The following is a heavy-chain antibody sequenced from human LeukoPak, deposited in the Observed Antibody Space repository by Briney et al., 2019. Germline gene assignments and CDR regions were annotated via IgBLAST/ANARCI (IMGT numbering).Heavy chain of an antibody. J-gene: IGHJ4*02. CDR3: ARRRTLYYDIKV. CDR1: GGSFSGYY. CDR2: INHSGST. Sequence: SETLSLTCAVYGGSFSGYYWSWIRQPPGKGLEWIGEINHSGSTNYNPSLKSRVTISVDTSKNQFSLKLSSVTAADTAVYYCARRRTLYYDIKVWSQGTLVTVSS. D-gene: IGHD3-22*01. V-gene: IGHV4-34*01.